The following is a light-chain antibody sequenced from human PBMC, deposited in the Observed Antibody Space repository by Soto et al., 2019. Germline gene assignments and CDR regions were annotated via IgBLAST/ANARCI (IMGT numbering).Light chain of an antibody. J-gene: IGLJ3*02. V-gene: IGLV2-14*01. CDR2: EVT. CDR3: SSYTTSSTWV. CDR1: SSDVGAYDF. Sequence: QSVLTQPASVSGSPGQSITISCVGTSSDVGAYDFVSWYQQHPGKAPKLLIYEVTYRPSGISNRFSGSKSGYTASLTISGLQAEDESDYYCSSYTTSSTWVFGGGTKVTVL.